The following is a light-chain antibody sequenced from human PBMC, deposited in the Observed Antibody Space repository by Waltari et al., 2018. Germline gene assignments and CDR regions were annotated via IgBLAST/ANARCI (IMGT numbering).Light chain of an antibody. V-gene: IGKV1-27*01. CDR2: AAS. J-gene: IGKJ1*01. CDR3: QQDYTTPWT. CDR1: QGINKE. Sequence: DIQMTQSPSSLSASVGDRVTVTCRASQGINKELTSYQQKPGKAPTLLIFAASTLQTGVSSRFSGSGSGTDFALIISSLQPEDVATYYCQQDYTTPWTFGQGTKVEIK.